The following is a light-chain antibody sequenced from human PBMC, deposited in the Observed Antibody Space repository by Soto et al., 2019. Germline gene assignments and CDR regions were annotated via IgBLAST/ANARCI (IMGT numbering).Light chain of an antibody. CDR1: QSVSSN. CDR3: QQYNNWPRT. J-gene: IGKJ2*01. V-gene: IGKV3-15*01. CDR2: GAS. Sequence: EIVMTKSPATLSVSQGESATLSCRASQSVSSNLAWYQQKPGQAPRLLIYGASTRSTGIPARFSGSGSGTEFTLTIGSLQSEDFAVYYCQQYNNWPRTFGQGTELEIK.